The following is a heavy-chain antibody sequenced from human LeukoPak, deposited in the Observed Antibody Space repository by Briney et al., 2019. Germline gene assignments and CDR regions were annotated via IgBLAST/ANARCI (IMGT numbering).Heavy chain of an antibody. CDR1: GYTGYYYG. V-gene: IGHV1-18*01. CDR2: VSAYNGNT. Sequence: GASVKVSCKASGYTGYYYGISWVRQAPGQGLEWMGWVSAYNGNTNYAQKLQGRVTMTTDTSTSTAYMELRSLRSDDTAVYYCVREENWFDPWGQGTLVTVSS. J-gene: IGHJ5*02. CDR3: VREENWFDP.